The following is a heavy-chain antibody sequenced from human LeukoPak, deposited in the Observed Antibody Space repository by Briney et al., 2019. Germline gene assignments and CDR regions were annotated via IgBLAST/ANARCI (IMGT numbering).Heavy chain of an antibody. V-gene: IGHV1-8*02. J-gene: IGHJ3*02. CDR3: ARVSGSYGSDAFDI. Sequence: RWASVKVSCKASGYTFTSYYMHWVRQAPGQGLEWMGWMNPNSGNTGYAQKFQGRVTMTRNTSISTAYMELSSLRSEDTAVYYCARVSGSYGSDAFDIWGQGTMVTVSS. CDR2: MNPNSGNT. CDR1: GYTFTSYY. D-gene: IGHD1-26*01.